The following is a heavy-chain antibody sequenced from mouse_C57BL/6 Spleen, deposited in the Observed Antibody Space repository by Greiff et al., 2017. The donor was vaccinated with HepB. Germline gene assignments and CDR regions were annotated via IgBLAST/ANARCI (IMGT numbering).Heavy chain of an antibody. J-gene: IGHJ2*01. D-gene: IGHD1-1*01. CDR1: GFTFSSYG. CDR3: ARHQYYGSSDY. Sequence: EVKLVESGGDLVKPGGSLKLSCAASGFTFSSYGMSWVRQTPDKRLEWVATISSGGSYTYYPDSVKGRFTISRDNAKNTLYLQMSSLKSEDTAMYYCARHQYYGSSDYWGQGTTLTVSS. V-gene: IGHV5-6*01. CDR2: ISSGGSYT.